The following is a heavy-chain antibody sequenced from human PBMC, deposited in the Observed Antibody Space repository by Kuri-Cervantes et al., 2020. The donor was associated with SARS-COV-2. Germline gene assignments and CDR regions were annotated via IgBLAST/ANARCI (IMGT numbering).Heavy chain of an antibody. CDR1: GFSFSDYV. J-gene: IGHJ4*02. D-gene: IGHD3-10*01. CDR2: INDAGTTT. CDR3: STGFTSVWFRPLAY. V-gene: IGHV3-23*01. Sequence: AGSLRLSCAASGFSFSDYVMTWVRQAPGKGLEWVSIINDAGTTTQYADSVKGRFTISSDNSKNTVYLQKNNLEVEDTAVYFCSTGFTSVWFRPLAYWGQGTLVTVSS.